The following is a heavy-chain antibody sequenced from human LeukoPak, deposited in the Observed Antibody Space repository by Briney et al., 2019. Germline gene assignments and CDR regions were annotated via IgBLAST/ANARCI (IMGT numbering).Heavy chain of an antibody. J-gene: IGHJ4*02. V-gene: IGHV3-53*01. Sequence: PGGSLRLSCAASGFIVSANFMNWVRQAPGKGLEWVSILYAGGTTSYTDSVKGRFTISRDSSKNTLYLQMQSLRAEDTAVYYCAKDLKSWDYFDYWGQGTLVTVSS. CDR3: AKDLKSWDYFDY. CDR1: GFIVSANF. CDR2: LYAGGTT. D-gene: IGHD1-26*01.